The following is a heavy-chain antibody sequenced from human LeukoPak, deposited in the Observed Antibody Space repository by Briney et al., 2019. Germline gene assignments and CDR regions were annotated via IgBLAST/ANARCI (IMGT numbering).Heavy chain of an antibody. V-gene: IGHV1-18*01. D-gene: IGHD4-23*01. CDR1: GYNFTTSG. J-gene: IGHJ4*02. CDR2: ISAYNGNT. CDR3: ARDGGRWSPTKPPRGDY. Sequence: EASVKVSCMASGYNFTTSGISWVRQAPGQGLEWMGWISAYNGNTNYAQKLQGRVTMTTDTSTSTAYMELRSLRSDDTAVYYCARDGGRWSPTKPPRGDYWGQGTLVTVSS.